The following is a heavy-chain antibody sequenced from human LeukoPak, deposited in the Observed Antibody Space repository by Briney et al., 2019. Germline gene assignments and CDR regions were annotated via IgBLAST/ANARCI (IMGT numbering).Heavy chain of an antibody. J-gene: IGHJ5*02. Sequence: SETLSLTCAVYGGSFSGYYWSWIRQPPGKGLEWIGEINHSGSTNYNPSLKSRVTISVDTSKNQFSLKLSSVTAADTAVYYCARAYDSSGYLEWFDPWGQGTLVTVSS. CDR2: INHSGST. V-gene: IGHV4-34*01. D-gene: IGHD3-22*01. CDR3: ARAYDSSGYLEWFDP. CDR1: GGSFSGYY.